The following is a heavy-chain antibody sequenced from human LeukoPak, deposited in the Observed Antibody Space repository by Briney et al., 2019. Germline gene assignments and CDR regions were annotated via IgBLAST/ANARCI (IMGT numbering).Heavy chain of an antibody. D-gene: IGHD2-21*01. CDR3: ARDLPAAYCGGDCYGY. V-gene: IGHV3-7*01. Sequence: GGSLRLSCAASGFTFSSYGMHWVRQAPGKGLEWVANIKQDGSEKYYVDSVKGRFTISRDNAKNSLYLQMNSLRAEDTAVYYCARDLPAAYCGGDCYGYWGQGTLVTVSS. CDR2: IKQDGSEK. CDR1: GFTFSSYG. J-gene: IGHJ4*02.